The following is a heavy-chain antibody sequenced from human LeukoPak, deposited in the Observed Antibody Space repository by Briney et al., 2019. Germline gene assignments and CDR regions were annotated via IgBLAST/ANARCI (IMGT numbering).Heavy chain of an antibody. D-gene: IGHD3-16*01. CDR1: GFTFSSYA. J-gene: IGHJ3*02. Sequence: PGGSLRLSCAASGFTFSSYAMSWVRQAPGKGLEWVSAISGSGGSTYYADSVKGRFTISRDNSKNTLYLQMNSLRAEDTAVYYCAKALGYYDYKPAGDAFDIWGQGTMVTVSS. CDR3: AKALGYYDYKPAGDAFDI. V-gene: IGHV3-23*01. CDR2: ISGSGGST.